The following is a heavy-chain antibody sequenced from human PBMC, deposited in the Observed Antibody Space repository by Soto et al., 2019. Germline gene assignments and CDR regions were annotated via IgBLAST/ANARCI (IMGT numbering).Heavy chain of an antibody. CDR3: AREVTYYDYIWGSYRYTYFDF. J-gene: IGHJ4*02. CDR1: GFTFSDYY. CDR2: ISSSGSTI. D-gene: IGHD3-16*02. V-gene: IGHV3-11*01. Sequence: QVQLVESGGGLVKPGGSLRLSCAGSGFTFSDYYMSWIRQAPGKWLEWVSYISSSGSTIYYADSVKGRFTISRDNAKNSLYLQMNSLRAEDTAVYYCAREVTYYDYIWGSYRYTYFDFWGQGTLVTVSS.